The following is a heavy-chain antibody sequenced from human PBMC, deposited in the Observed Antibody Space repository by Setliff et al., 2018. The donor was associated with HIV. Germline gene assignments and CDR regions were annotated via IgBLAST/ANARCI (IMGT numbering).Heavy chain of an antibody. D-gene: IGHD1-26*01. CDR1: GFTFSSYS. Sequence: GGSLRLSCAASGFTFSSYSMNWVRQAPGKGLEWVSYISSSSSYTHYADSVKGRFTISRDNVKNSLYLQMNSLRAEDTSVYYCARDRYCGSSTDYWGQGTLVTVSS. J-gene: IGHJ4*02. CDR3: ARDRYCGSSTDY. V-gene: IGHV3-21*01. CDR2: ISSSSSYT.